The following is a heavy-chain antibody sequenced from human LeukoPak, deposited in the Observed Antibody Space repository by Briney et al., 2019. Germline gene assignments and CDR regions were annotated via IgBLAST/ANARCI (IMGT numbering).Heavy chain of an antibody. CDR3: ARESNSSGYYVQFWANVGYYYYYMDV. Sequence: PSETLSLTCTVSGGSFSIYYWSWIRQPAGKGLEWIGRIYTSGSTNYIPSLKSRVTMSVDTSKNQFSLKLSSVTAADTAVYYCARESNSSGYYVQFWANVGYYYYYMDVWGKGTTVTISS. CDR2: IYTSGST. V-gene: IGHV4-4*07. J-gene: IGHJ6*03. CDR1: GGSFSIYY. D-gene: IGHD3-22*01.